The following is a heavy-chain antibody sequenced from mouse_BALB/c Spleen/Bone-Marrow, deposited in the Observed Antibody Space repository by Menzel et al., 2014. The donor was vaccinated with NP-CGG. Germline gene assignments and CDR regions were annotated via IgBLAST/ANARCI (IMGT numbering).Heavy chain of an antibody. D-gene: IGHD4-1*01. Sequence: QHQLQQSGAELQRPGTSVQVSCKASGYAFTNYLIEWVKQRPGQGLEWIGVINPGSGGTNYNEKFKGKATLTADKSSSTAYMQLSSLTSDDSAVYFCARWLTVTTTMGCWGKGASFPVSS. CDR2: INPGSGGT. CDR1: GYAFTNYL. CDR3: ARWLTVTTTMGC. V-gene: IGHV1-54*01. J-gene: IGHJ4*01.